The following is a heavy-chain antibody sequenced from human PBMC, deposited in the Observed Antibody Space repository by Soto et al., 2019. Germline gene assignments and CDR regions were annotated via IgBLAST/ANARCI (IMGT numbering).Heavy chain of an antibody. D-gene: IGHD2-2*01. CDR1: GDNVSINSAS. CDR3: ARDGGYCSSTSCYQYYYGMDG. Sequence: QPLLLHFAMSGDNVSINSASWNWIMPSPSRGLAWLGRTYYRSKWYNDYAVSVKSRITINPDTSKNQFSLQLNSVTPEDTAVYYCARDGGYCSSTSCYQYYYGMDGWGQGTKVTVS. CDR2: TYYRSKWYN. V-gene: IGHV6-1*01. J-gene: IGHJ6*02.